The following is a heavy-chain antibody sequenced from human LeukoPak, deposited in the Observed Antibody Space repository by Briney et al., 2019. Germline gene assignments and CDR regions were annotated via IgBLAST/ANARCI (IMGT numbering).Heavy chain of an antibody. CDR3: ARVGQVGSLDF. Sequence: GASVKVSCKTSGYTFTSSAMHWLRQAPGQRLEWMGWINAGNGNTKYSQKFQDRVTITRDTSASTAYMEVSSLRSEDTAVYYCARVGQVGSLDFWGQGPLVTVSS. V-gene: IGHV1-3*01. CDR1: GYTFTSSA. D-gene: IGHD1-26*01. CDR2: INAGNGNT. J-gene: IGHJ4*02.